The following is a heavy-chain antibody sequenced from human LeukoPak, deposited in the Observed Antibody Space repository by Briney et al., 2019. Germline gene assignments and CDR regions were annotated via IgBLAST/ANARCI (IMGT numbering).Heavy chain of an antibody. CDR1: GFTLSSYE. CDR3: ARISVSYCYGMDV. J-gene: IGHJ6*02. Sequence: GGFLRLSCAVSGFTLSSYEMNWVRQAPGKGLEWVSYISSSGSTRYYADSVKGRFTISRDSAKNSLYLQMNSLRVEDTAVYHCARISVSYCYGMDVWGQGTTVTVSS. V-gene: IGHV3-48*03. CDR2: ISSSGSTR. D-gene: IGHD5-18*01.